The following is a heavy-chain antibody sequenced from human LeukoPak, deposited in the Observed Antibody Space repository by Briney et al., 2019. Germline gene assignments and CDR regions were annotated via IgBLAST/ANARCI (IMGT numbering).Heavy chain of an antibody. V-gene: IGHV4-39*01. J-gene: IGHJ4*02. CDR3: ARHWAGSYSGDYFDY. CDR2: IYYSGST. CDR1: GGSISSSNYY. Sequence: PSETLSLTCTVSGGSISSSNYYWGWIRQPPGKGLEWVGSIYYSGSTYYNSSLKSRVTISVDTSKNQFSLKLSSVTAADTAVFYCARHWAGSYSGDYFDYWGQGTLVTVSS. D-gene: IGHD1-26*01.